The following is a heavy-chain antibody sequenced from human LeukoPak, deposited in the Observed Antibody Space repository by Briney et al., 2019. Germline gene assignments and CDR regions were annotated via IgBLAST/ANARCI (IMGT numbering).Heavy chain of an antibody. CDR1: GFTFSSYS. Sequence: PGGSLRLSCAASGFTFSSYSMNWVRQAPGKGLEWVSSISSSSSYIYYADSVKGRFTISRDNAKNSLYLQMNSLRAEDTAVYYCAKDTTMIAAAGTGYWGQGTLVTVSS. D-gene: IGHD6-13*01. J-gene: IGHJ4*02. CDR2: ISSSSSYI. CDR3: AKDTTMIAAAGTGY. V-gene: IGHV3-21*01.